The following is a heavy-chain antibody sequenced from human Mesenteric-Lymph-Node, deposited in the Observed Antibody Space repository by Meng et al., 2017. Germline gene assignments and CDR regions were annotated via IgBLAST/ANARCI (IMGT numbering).Heavy chain of an antibody. CDR3: ARGTTLNYFDY. D-gene: IGHD1-7*01. J-gene: IGHJ4*02. V-gene: IGHV3-21*01. CDR2: ISSSSSYI. Sequence: GESLKISCAASGFTFSSYSMNWVRQAPGKGLEWVSSISSSSSYIYYADSVKGRFTISRDNAKNSLYLQMNSLRAEDTAVYYCARGTTLNYFDYWGQGTLVTVSS. CDR1: GFTFSSYS.